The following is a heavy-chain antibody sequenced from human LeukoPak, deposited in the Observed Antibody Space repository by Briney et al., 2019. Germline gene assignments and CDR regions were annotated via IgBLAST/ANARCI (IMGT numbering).Heavy chain of an antibody. J-gene: IGHJ5*02. CDR1: GFTFSNYD. CDR3: AKDLSRAVAADWFDP. V-gene: IGHV3-23*01. D-gene: IGHD6-19*01. CDR2: ISDSGGST. Sequence: GGSLRLSCAASGFTFSNYDMSWVRQAPGKGLEWVSSISDSGGSTYYADSVKRRFTISRDNSKNTLYLQMTNLRAADTAVYYCAKDLSRAVAADWFDPWDQGSLVTVSS.